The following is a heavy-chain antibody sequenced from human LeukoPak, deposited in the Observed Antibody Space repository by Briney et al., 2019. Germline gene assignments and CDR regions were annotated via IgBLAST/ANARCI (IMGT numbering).Heavy chain of an antibody. CDR2: ISGSGGST. CDR3: AKLASYYGDGDY. CDR1: GFTFSSYA. J-gene: IGHJ4*02. Sequence: PGGSLRLSCAASGFTFSSYAMSWVRQAPGEGLEWVSAISGSGGSTYYADSVKGRFPISRDNSKNTPYLQMNSLRAEDTAVYYCAKLASYYGDGDYWGQGTLVTVSS. D-gene: IGHD4-17*01. V-gene: IGHV3-23*01.